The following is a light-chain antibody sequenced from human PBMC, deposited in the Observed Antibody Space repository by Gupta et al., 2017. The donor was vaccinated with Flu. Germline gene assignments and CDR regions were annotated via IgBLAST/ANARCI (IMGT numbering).Light chain of an antibody. CDR1: SSDVGAYNY. J-gene: IGLJ1*01. CDR2: EVT. CDR3: FSYTTRSTPFV. Sequence: ITISCTGTSSDVGAYNYVSWYQQHSGKAPKLMIYEVTDRPSGVSNRFSGSKSATTASLTISGLQAEDEADYYCFSYTTRSTPFVFGTGTKFTVL. V-gene: IGLV2-14*01.